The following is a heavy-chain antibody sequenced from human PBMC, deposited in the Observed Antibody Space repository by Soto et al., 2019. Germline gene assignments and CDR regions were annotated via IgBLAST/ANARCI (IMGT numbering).Heavy chain of an antibody. Sequence: QVQLQVSGPGLVKPSETLSLTCTVSAGSIRGNNYYWGWIRQPPGKGLEWIGTIYYSGSTYYHPSLKSRVTISVDTSKNQFSRKLSSVTAADTAVYYCARHLTIGSYYYYMDVWGKGTTVTVSS. V-gene: IGHV4-39*01. CDR2: IYYSGST. D-gene: IGHD4-17*01. CDR3: ARHLTIGSYYYYMDV. J-gene: IGHJ6*03. CDR1: AGSIRGNNYY.